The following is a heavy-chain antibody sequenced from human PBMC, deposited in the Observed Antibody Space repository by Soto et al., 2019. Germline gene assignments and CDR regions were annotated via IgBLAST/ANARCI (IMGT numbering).Heavy chain of an antibody. CDR1: GYSFTSYW. D-gene: IGHD6-13*01. Sequence: PGESLKISCKGSGYSFTSYWISWVRQMPGKGLEWMGRIDPSDSYTNYSPSFQGHVTISADKSISTAYLQWSSLKASDTAMYYCARILILPQQLVLINWFDPWGQGTLVTVSS. V-gene: IGHV5-10-1*01. CDR3: ARILILPQQLVLINWFDP. CDR2: IDPSDSYT. J-gene: IGHJ5*02.